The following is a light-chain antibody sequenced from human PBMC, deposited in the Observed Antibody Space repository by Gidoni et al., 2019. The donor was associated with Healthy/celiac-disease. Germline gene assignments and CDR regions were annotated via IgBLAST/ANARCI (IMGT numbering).Light chain of an antibody. Sequence: SYDLTPPLSLSAALGQTDRITCGGNNIGSKNVHWYQQKPGQAPVLVIYRDSNRPSGIPERFSGSNSGNTATLTISRAQAGDEADYYCQVWDSSTVVFGGGTKLTVL. V-gene: IGLV3-9*01. CDR1: NIGSKN. CDR3: QVWDSSTVV. J-gene: IGLJ2*01. CDR2: RDS.